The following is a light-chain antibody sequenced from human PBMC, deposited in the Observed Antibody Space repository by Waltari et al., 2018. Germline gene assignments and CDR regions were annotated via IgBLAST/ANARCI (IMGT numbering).Light chain of an antibody. Sequence: SSDLTQDPAVSVALGQTALITCGGDSLTTYFANWYQQKPGQAPLLLIYSKNNRPSGIPDRFSGSTSGNAASLTITGAEAEEEADYYCNSRDNSGNQLFGGGTKLTVL. CDR2: SKN. V-gene: IGLV3-19*01. CDR3: NSRDNSGNQL. CDR1: SLTTYF. J-gene: IGLJ2*01.